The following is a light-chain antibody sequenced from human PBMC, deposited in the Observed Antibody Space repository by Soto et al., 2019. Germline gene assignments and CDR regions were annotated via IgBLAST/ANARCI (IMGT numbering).Light chain of an antibody. CDR3: QQYYGSPLT. V-gene: IGKV4-1*01. CDR1: QSVLYDTNNRNY. Sequence: DIVMTQSPDSLAVSLGERATINCKSSQSVLYDTNNRNYLAWYQQKPGQPPKLLIYWASTRESGVPDRFSGSGSGTDITLTISRLQAEDVAVYYCQQYYGSPLTFGGGTKVEIK. CDR2: WAS. J-gene: IGKJ4*01.